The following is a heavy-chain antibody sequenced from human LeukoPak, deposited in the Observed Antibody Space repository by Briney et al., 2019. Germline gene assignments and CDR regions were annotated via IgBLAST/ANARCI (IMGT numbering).Heavy chain of an antibody. J-gene: IGHJ4*02. CDR3: ARHGDCSSTSCSPRLDY. CDR2: IYPGDSDT. CDR1: GYSFTSYW. Sequence: GESLKISCKGSGYSFTSYWIGWVRQMPGKGLEWMGIIYPGDSDTRYSPSFQGQVTISADKSISTAYLQWSSLKASDTAMYYCARHGDCSSTSCSPRLDYWGQGTLVTVSS. D-gene: IGHD2-2*01. V-gene: IGHV5-51*01.